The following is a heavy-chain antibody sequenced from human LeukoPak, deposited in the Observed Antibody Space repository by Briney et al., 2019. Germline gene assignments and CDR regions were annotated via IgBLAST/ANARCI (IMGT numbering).Heavy chain of an antibody. J-gene: IGHJ4*02. CDR2: MWYDGSNQ. V-gene: IGHV3-33*06. Sequence: GRSLRLSCAASGFTFTNYGMHWVRQAPGKGLEWVAIMWYDGSNQYYADSVKGRFTISSDSSKNTLFLQMNSLRAEDTAVYYCAKGRGVMVYAPDYWGQGTLVTVSS. D-gene: IGHD2-8*01. CDR3: AKGRGVMVYAPDY. CDR1: GFTFTNYG.